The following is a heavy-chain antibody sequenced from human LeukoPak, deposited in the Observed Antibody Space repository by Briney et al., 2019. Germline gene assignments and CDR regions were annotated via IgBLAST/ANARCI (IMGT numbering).Heavy chain of an antibody. V-gene: IGHV1-46*01. CDR2: INPSGGST. CDR3: ARDRVATIYYQYAMDV. CDR1: GYTFTSYY. Sequence: GASVKVSCKASGYTFTSYYMHWVRQAPGQGLEWMGRINPSGGSTSYAQKFQGRVTMTRDTSTSTVYMELNSLRSEDTAVYYCARDRVATIYYQYAMDVWGQGTTVTVSS. J-gene: IGHJ6*02. D-gene: IGHD5-12*01.